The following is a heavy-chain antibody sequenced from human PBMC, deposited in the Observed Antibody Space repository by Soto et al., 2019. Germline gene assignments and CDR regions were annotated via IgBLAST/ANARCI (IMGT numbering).Heavy chain of an antibody. Sequence: GGSLRLSCAASGFTVSSNYMSWVRQAPGKGLEWVSVIYSGGSTYYADSVKGRFTISRDNSKNTLYLQMNSLRAEDTAVYYCARDRRSVTGEYFDYWGQGTLVTVSS. CDR3: ARDRRSVTGEYFDY. CDR1: GFTVSSNY. V-gene: IGHV3-66*01. D-gene: IGHD2-21*02. J-gene: IGHJ4*02. CDR2: IYSGGST.